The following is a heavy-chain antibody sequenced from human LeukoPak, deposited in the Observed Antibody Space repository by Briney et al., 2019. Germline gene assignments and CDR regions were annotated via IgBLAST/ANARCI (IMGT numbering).Heavy chain of an antibody. Sequence: ASVKVSCKASGYTFTGYYMHWVRQAPGQGLEWMGCINPNSGGTNYAQKFQGSVTMTRDKSINTAYMELSRLRSDDTAVYYCARVRCSGGSCYLTLGYWGQGTLVTVSS. V-gene: IGHV1-2*02. CDR3: ARVRCSGGSCYLTLGY. CDR1: GYTFTGYY. J-gene: IGHJ4*02. D-gene: IGHD2-15*01. CDR2: INPNSGGT.